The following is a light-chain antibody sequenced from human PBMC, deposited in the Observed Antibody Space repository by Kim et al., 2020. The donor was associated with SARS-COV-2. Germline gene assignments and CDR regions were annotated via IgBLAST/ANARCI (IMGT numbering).Light chain of an antibody. J-gene: IGLJ3*02. Sequence: SSELTQDPAVSVALGQTVRITCQGDSLRSYYASWYQQKPVQAPVLVIYGKNNRPSGIPDRFSGSSSGNTASLTITGAQAEDEADYYCNSRDSSGNHHWVFGGGTQLTVL. CDR1: SLRSYY. CDR3: NSRDSSGNHHWV. V-gene: IGLV3-19*01. CDR2: GKN.